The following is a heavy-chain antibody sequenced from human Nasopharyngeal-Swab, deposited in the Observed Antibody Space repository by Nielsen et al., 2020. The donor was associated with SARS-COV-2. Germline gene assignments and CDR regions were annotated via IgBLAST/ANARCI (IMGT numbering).Heavy chain of an antibody. CDR1: GYTFTSYY. Sequence: ASVKVSCKASGYTFTSYYMHWVRQVPGQGLEWMGWISGYNGNTKYGQKFQDRVTMTMDTSTSTAYMELRSLRSDDTAVYYCARDRKVVLSGSSPDYWGQGTLVSVSS. D-gene: IGHD3-3*01. J-gene: IGHJ4*02. V-gene: IGHV1-18*04. CDR3: ARDRKVVLSGSSPDY. CDR2: ISGYNGNT.